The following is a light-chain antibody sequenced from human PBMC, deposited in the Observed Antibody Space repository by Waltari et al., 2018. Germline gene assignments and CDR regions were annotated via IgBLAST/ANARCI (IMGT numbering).Light chain of an antibody. J-gene: IGKJ4*01. CDR2: GAS. CDR3: QQYATSPEA. V-gene: IGKV3-20*01. CDR1: HSVNNNY. Sequence: EIVLTQSPGTLSLSPGERATLSCRASHSVNNNYLAWYQQKPVQPPRLLIYGASTRATGIPDRFRGSGSGTDFTLTISRLEPEDFAVFYCQQYATSPEAFGGGTKVEIK.